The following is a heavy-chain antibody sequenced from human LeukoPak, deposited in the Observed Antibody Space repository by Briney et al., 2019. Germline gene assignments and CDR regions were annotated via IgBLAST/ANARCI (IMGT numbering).Heavy chain of an antibody. V-gene: IGHV4-59*01. CDR2: IYYSGST. J-gene: IGHJ6*02. CDR1: GGSISSYY. Sequence: PSETLSLTCTVSGGSISSYYWSWVRQPPGKGLEWIGYIYYSGSTNYNPSLKGRVTISVDTSKNQFSLKLSSVTAADTAVYYCACVDTAMGPTGSYYYGMDVWGQGTTVTVSS. D-gene: IGHD5-18*01. CDR3: ACVDTAMGPTGSYYYGMDV.